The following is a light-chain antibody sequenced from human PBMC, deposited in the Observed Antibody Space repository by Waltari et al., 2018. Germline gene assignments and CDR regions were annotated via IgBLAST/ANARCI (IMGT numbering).Light chain of an antibody. CDR3: LQDYIYPWT. Sequence: AIQMTQSPSSLSASVGDSGTITCRASQGIRNDLGWYQQKPGKAPKLLISAASTLQSGVPSRFSGSGSGTEFTLTISSLQPEDFATYYCLQDYIYPWTFGQGTKVEIQ. J-gene: IGKJ1*01. V-gene: IGKV1-6*01. CDR2: AAS. CDR1: QGIRND.